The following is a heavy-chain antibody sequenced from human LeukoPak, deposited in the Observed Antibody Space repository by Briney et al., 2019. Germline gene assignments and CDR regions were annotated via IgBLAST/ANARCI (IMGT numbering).Heavy chain of an antibody. V-gene: IGHV3-30*02. Sequence: GGSLRLSCAASGFTFSSYGMHWVRQAPGKGLEWVAFIRYDGSNKYYADSVKGRFTISRDNSKNTLYLQMNSLRAEDTAVYYCAKMPYYYDSSGYYVDYWGQGTLVTVSS. CDR1: GFTFSSYG. CDR3: AKMPYYYDSSGYYVDY. CDR2: IRYDGSNK. J-gene: IGHJ4*02. D-gene: IGHD3-22*01.